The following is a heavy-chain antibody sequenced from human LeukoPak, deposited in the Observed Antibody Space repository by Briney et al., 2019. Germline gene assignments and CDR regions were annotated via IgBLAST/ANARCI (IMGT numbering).Heavy chain of an antibody. Sequence: ASVKVSCKASGYTFTSYGISWVRQAPGQGLEWLGWISAYNGNTNYAQNLQGRVTMTTDRSTSTAYVELRSLRSDDTAVFYCARDKLAGGLDYWGQGTLVTVSS. D-gene: IGHD3-3*02. CDR3: ARDKLAGGLDY. J-gene: IGHJ4*02. CDR2: ISAYNGNT. CDR1: GYTFTSYG. V-gene: IGHV1-18*01.